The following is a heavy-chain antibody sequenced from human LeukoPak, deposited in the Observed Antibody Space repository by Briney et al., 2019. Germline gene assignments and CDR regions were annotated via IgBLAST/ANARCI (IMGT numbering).Heavy chain of an antibody. J-gene: IGHJ2*01. CDR2: VSWNSGAR. CDR1: GFTFDDYA. CDR3: ARDRAYSYGYTYFDL. Sequence: QPGRSLRLSCGGSGFTFDDYAMHWVRQAPGKGLEWVSGVSWNSGARDYAESVRGRFTISRGNAKNSLYLQMNSLRTEDTAFYFCARDRAYSYGYTYFDLWGRGTLVTVSS. D-gene: IGHD5-18*01. V-gene: IGHV3-9*01.